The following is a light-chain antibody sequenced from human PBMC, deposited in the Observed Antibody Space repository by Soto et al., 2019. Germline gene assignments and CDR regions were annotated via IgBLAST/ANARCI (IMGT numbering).Light chain of an antibody. CDR2: AAS. J-gene: IGKJ3*01. CDR1: QGISSY. V-gene: IGKV1-9*01. CDR3: QQLNYYPFT. Sequence: DIQLTQSPSFLSASIGDRVTITCRASQGISSYLAWYQLKPGKAPKLLIYAASSLQSGVPSRFSGSGSGTEFTLTISSLKPEDFATYYCQQLNYYPFTFGPGTKVDIK.